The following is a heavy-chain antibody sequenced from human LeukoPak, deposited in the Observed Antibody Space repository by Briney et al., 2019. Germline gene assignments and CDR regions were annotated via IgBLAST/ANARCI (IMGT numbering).Heavy chain of an antibody. V-gene: IGHV4-4*02. CDR3: ARGSPYTSSWYPYYDY. J-gene: IGHJ4*02. CDR2: IYHSGST. CDR1: GGSISSNNW. Sequence: SGTLSLTCAVSGGSISSNNWWSWVRQPPGKGLEWIGEIYHSGSTNYNTSLKSRVTISVDKSKNQFSLKLSSVTAADTAVYYCARGSPYTSSWYPYYDYWGQGTLVTVSS. D-gene: IGHD6-13*01.